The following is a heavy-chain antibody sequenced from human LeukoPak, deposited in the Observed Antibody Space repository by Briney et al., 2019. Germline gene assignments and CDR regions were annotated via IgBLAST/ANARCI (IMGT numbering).Heavy chain of an antibody. D-gene: IGHD7-27*01. CDR3: ATPNWGTFDY. V-gene: IGHV4-39*01. Sequence: SETLSLTSTVSGGSISSSCYYWGWIRQPPGKGLEWIGSIYYCGSTYYNPSLKSRITISVDTSKNQFFLKLSSVTAADTAVYYWATPNWGTFDYWGQGTLVTVSS. J-gene: IGHJ4*02. CDR2: IYYCGST. CDR1: GGSISSSCYY.